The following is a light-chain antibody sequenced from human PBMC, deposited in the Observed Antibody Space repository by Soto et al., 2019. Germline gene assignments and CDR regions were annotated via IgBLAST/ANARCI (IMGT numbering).Light chain of an antibody. J-gene: IGKJ4*01. V-gene: IGKV3D-20*02. Sequence: EVLMTQYPGTLSWSPGEAATLSWRASKSVSGNYLAWYQQKPGQSPRLVIYDASSRATGIPDRLSGSGSGKDFTLTISSLETGHFAVYYCQQRSDWPQELTFGGGTKVDI. CDR2: DAS. CDR3: QQRSDWPQELT. CDR1: KSVSGNY.